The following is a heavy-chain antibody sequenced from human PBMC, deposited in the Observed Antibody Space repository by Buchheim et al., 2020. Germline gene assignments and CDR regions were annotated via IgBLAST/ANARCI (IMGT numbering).Heavy chain of an antibody. CDR1: GYTFSNYY. CDR3: ARARRVGAIDYYGMDV. V-gene: IGHV1-46*01. D-gene: IGHD1-26*01. Sequence: QVQLVQSGAEVKRPGASVRVSCKASGYTFSNYYIHWVRQAPGQGLEWMGIINPSGGSTIYAQKFQGRVTMTRDTSTSTVYMELSSLRSEDTAVYYCARARRVGAIDYYGMDVWGQGTT. CDR2: INPSGGST. J-gene: IGHJ6*02.